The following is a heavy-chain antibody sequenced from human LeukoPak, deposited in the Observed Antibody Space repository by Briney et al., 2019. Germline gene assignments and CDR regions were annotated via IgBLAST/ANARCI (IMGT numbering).Heavy chain of an antibody. CDR2: LYYSGST. CDR3: GSPNYNPSLKNRVTISVDTAKNQFSLKLSSVTAADTAVYYCARHAGNWGLTPPYFDY. V-gene: IGHV4-59*08. CDR1: GGSISSYY. D-gene: IGHD3-10*01. Sequence: SETLSLTCSVSGGSISSYYWSWIRQLPGKGLEWIGNLYYSGSTNYNPSLKSRVTITVDTAKTQFSVKLRSVTAAHTAVYYSGSPNYNPSLKNRVTISVDTAKNQFSLKLSSVTAADTAVYYCARHAGNWGLTPPYFDYWGQGTLVTVSS. J-gene: IGHJ4*02.